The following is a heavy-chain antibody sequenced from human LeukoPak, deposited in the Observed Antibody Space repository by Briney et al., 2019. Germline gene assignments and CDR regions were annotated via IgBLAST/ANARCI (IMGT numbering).Heavy chain of an antibody. CDR1: GYTLTELS. CDR2: FDPEDGET. CDR3: ATRRGSYWGFDY. J-gene: IGHJ4*02. V-gene: IGHV1-24*01. Sequence: ASVKVSCKVSGYTLTELSMHWVRQAPGKGLEWMGGFDPEDGETIYAQKFRGRVTMTEDTSTDTAYMELSSLRSEDTAVYYCATRRGSYWGFDYWGQGTLVTVSS. D-gene: IGHD1-26*01.